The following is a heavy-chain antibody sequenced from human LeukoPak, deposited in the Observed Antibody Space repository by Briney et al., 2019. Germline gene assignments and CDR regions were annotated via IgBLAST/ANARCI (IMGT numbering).Heavy chain of an antibody. CDR1: GYTFTGYY. CDR2: INPNSGGT. Sequence: ASVKVSSKASGYTFTGYYMHWVRQAPGQGLEWMGRINPNSGGTNYAQKFQGRVTMTRDTSISTAYMELSRLRSDDTAVYYCAREWELRENDYWGQGTLVTVSS. J-gene: IGHJ4*02. CDR3: AREWELRENDY. V-gene: IGHV1-2*06. D-gene: IGHD1-26*01.